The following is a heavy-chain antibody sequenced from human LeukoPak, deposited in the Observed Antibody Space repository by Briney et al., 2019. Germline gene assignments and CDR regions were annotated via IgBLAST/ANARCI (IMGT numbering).Heavy chain of an antibody. D-gene: IGHD5-24*01. Sequence: PGGSRRLFVAASGFTFSSYSMHGVGQAPAKGLKGLAVISYDGSNKYYADSVKGRFTISRDNSKNTLYLQMNSLRAEDTAVYYCARDWDYKMATIPGYWGQGTLVTVSS. CDR1: GFTFSSYS. J-gene: IGHJ4*02. V-gene: IGHV3-30-3*01. CDR3: ARDWDYKMATIPGY. CDR2: ISYDGSNK.